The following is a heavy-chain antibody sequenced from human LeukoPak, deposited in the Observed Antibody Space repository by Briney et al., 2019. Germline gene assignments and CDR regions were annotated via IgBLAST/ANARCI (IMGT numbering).Heavy chain of an antibody. V-gene: IGHV1-69*06. CDR2: IIPIFDTP. Sequence: GASVKVSCKASGGTFISSGINWVRQAPGQGLEWVGGIIPIFDTPNYAHKFQGRVTITADKSTGTAYMELSSVRSEDTAVYYCNRGAFNYNDGYYHGMDVWGEGTTVTVSS. J-gene: IGHJ6*04. CDR3: NRGAFNYNDGYYHGMDV. CDR1: GGTFISSG. D-gene: IGHD1-1*01.